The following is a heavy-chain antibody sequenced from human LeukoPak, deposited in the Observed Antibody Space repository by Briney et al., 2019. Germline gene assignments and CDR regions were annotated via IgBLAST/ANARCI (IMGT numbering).Heavy chain of an antibody. CDR2: IYYSGST. CDR3: ARPETGYCSSTSCYTGGHFFDP. D-gene: IGHD2-2*02. Sequence: SETLSLTCTVSGGSISSYYWSWIRQPPGKGLEWIGYIYYSGSTNYNPSLKSRVTISVDTSKNQFSLKLSSVTAADTAVYYCARPETGYCSSTSCYTGGHFFDPWGQGTLVTVSS. V-gene: IGHV4-59*08. CDR1: GGSISSYY. J-gene: IGHJ5*02.